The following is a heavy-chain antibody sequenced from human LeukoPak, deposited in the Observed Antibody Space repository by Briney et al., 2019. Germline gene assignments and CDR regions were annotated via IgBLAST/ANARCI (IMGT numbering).Heavy chain of an antibody. D-gene: IGHD3-10*01. Sequence: GASVKVSCKASGYTFTSYDIHWVRQATGQGLEWMGWMNPNSGNTGYVQKFQGRVTITMNTSISTTYMELSILRSEDTDVYYCARGAPNYYGSGDLDYWGQGTLVTASS. CDR2: MNPNSGNT. CDR3: ARGAPNYYGSGDLDY. J-gene: IGHJ4*02. V-gene: IGHV1-8*01. CDR1: GYTFTSYD.